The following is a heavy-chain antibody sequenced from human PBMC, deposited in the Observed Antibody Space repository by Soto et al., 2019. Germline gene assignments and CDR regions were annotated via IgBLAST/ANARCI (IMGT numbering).Heavy chain of an antibody. V-gene: IGHV3-9*01. Sequence: GGSLRLSCAASGFTFDYYAMHWVRQAPGKGLEWVSGISWNSGSIGYADSVKGRFTISRDNAKNSLYLQMNSLRAEDTALYYCAKGEMATINHVFDIWGQGTMVT. CDR2: ISWNSGSI. J-gene: IGHJ3*02. CDR1: GFTFDYYA. CDR3: AKGEMATINHVFDI.